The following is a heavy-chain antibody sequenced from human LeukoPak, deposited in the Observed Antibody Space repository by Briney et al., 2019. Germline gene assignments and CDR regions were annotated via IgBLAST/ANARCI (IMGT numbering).Heavy chain of an antibody. CDR1: GGTFSSYA. CDR3: ARAYDFWSGYYLGESYYFDY. J-gene: IGHJ4*02. Sequence: SVKVSCKASGGTFSSYAISWVRQAPGQGLEWMGGIIPIFGTANYAQKFQGRVTITADESTSTAYMELSSLRSEDTAVYYCARAYDFWSGYYLGESYYFDYWGQGTLVTVSS. D-gene: IGHD3-3*01. V-gene: IGHV1-69*13. CDR2: IIPIFGTA.